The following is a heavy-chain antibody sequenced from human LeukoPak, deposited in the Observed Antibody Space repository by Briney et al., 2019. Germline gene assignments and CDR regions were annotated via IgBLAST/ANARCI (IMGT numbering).Heavy chain of an antibody. D-gene: IGHD3-3*01. CDR2: ISSSGSTI. CDR3: ARGSPTSHDFWSGNYNWFDP. CDR1: GFTFSSYE. V-gene: IGHV3-48*03. Sequence: GGSLRLSCAASGFTFSSYEMNWVRQAPGKGLEWVSYISSSGSTIYYADSVKGRFTISRDNAKNSLYLQMNSLRAEDTAVYYCARGSPTSHDFWSGNYNWFDPWGQGTLVTVSS. J-gene: IGHJ5*02.